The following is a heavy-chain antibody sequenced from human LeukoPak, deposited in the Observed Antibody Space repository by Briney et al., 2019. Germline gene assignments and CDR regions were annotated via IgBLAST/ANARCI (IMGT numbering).Heavy chain of an antibody. Sequence: SGGSLRLPCAASGFTFSSYGMHWVRQAPGKGLEWVAVISYDGSNKYYADSVKGRFTISRDNSKNTLFLQMNSLRAEDTAVYYCAKDRVKVLDYWGRGTLVTVSS. D-gene: IGHD2-8*01. CDR1: GFTFSSYG. V-gene: IGHV3-30*18. J-gene: IGHJ4*02. CDR3: AKDRVKVLDY. CDR2: ISYDGSNK.